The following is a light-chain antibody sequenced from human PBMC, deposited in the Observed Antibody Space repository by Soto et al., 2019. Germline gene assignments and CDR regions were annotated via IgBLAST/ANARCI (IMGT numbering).Light chain of an antibody. J-gene: IGLJ2*01. V-gene: IGLV2-14*01. Sequence: QSALTQPASVSGSPGQSITICCTGTSSDFGGYNYVSWYQQHPGKAPKLMIYDVSNRPSGIYNRFSGSKSGNTASLTISGLQAEDEADYYCSSYTSISSLVVFGGGTKLTDL. CDR2: DVS. CDR3: SSYTSISSLVV. CDR1: SSDFGGYNY.